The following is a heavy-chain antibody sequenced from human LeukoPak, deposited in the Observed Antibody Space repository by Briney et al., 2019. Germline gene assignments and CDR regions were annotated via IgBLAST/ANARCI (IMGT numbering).Heavy chain of an antibody. V-gene: IGHV1-69*06. D-gene: IGHD2-15*01. CDR1: GGTFSSYA. CDR2: IIPIFGTA. CDR3: ARGLSRVVVVVAATAYYYYGMDV. J-gene: IGHJ6*04. Sequence: SVKVSCKASGGTFSSYAISWVRQAPGQGLEWMGGIIPIFGTANYAQKFQGRVTITADKSTSTAYMELSGLRSEDTAVYYCARGLSRVVVVVAATAYYYYGMDVWGKGTTVTVSS.